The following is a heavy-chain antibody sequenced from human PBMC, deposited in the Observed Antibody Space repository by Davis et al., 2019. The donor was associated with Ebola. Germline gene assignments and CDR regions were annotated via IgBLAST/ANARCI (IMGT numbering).Heavy chain of an antibody. CDR3: ARYYYDSSGYFDY. V-gene: IGHV4-61*01. J-gene: IGHJ4*02. D-gene: IGHD3-22*01. CDR1: GGSVSSGSYY. CDR2: IYYSGST. Sequence: PSETLSLTCTVSGGSVSSGSYYWSWIRQPPGKGLEWIGYIYYSGSTNYNPSLKSRVTISVDTSKNQFSLKLSSVTAADTAVYYCARYYYDSSGYFDYWGQGTLVTVSS.